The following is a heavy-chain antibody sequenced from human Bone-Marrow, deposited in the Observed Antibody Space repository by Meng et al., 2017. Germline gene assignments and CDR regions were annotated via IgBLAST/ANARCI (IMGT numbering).Heavy chain of an antibody. Sequence: QVQLQESGPGLVKPSGTLSLTCAVSGGSISSSNWCSWVRQPPGKGLEWIGEIYHSGSTNYNPSLKSRVTISVDKSKNQFSLKLSSVTAADTAVYYCARVSLQATIAAAGVVWFDPWGQGTLVTVSS. CDR3: ARVSLQATIAAAGVVWFDP. CDR1: GGSISSSNW. J-gene: IGHJ5*02. V-gene: IGHV4-4*02. D-gene: IGHD6-13*01. CDR2: IYHSGST.